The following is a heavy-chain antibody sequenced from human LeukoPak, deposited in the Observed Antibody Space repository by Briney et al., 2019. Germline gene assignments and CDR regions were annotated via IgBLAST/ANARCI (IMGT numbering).Heavy chain of an antibody. J-gene: IGHJ6*03. V-gene: IGHV1-2*02. CDR3: ARVKDDFWSGGDYYYYMDV. CDR1: GYTFTGYY. Sequence: ASVKVSCKASGYTFTGYYMHWVRQAPGQGLEWMGWINPNSGGTNYAQKFQGRVTMTRDTSISTAYMELSRLRSDDTAVYYCARVKDDFWSGGDYYYYMDVWGKGTTVTISS. D-gene: IGHD3-3*01. CDR2: INPNSGGT.